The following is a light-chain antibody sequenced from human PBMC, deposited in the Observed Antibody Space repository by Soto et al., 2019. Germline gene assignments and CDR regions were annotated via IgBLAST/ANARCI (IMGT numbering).Light chain of an antibody. CDR3: QAWDSSTDYV. CDR1: KLGDKY. CDR2: QDI. V-gene: IGLV3-1*01. J-gene: IGLJ1*01. Sequence: SYELTQPPSVSVSPGQTASITCSGDKLGDKYACWYQQKPGQSPILVIYQDIKRPSGIPERFSGSNSGITATLTISGTQAMDEADYYCQAWDSSTDYVFGTGTKVTVL.